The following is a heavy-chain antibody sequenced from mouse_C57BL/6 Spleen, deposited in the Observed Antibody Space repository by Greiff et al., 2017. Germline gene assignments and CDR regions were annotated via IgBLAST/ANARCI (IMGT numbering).Heavy chain of an antibody. D-gene: IGHD1-1*02. CDR1: GFTFTDYY. CDR2: IRNKANGYTT. CDR3: ARYGGGVFDY. Sequence: DVKLVESGGGLVQPGGSLSLSCAASGFTFTDYYMSWVRQPPGKALEWLGFIRNKANGYTTEYSASVKGRFTISRDNSQSILYLQMNALRAEDSATYYCARYGGGVFDYWGQGTTLTVSS. V-gene: IGHV7-3*01. J-gene: IGHJ2*01.